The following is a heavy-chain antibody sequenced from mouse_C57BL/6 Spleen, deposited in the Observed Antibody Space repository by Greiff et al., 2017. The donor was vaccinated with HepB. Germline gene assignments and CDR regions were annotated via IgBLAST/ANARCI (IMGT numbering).Heavy chain of an antibody. J-gene: IGHJ3*01. CDR2: INPNYGTT. CDR3: ARGGYGNYLAWFAY. V-gene: IGHV1-39*01. CDR1: GYSFTDYN. Sequence: VQLKQSGPELVKPGASVKISCKASGYSFTDYNMNWVKQSNGKSLEWIGVINPNYGTTSYNQKFKGKATLTVDQSSSTAYMQLNSLTSEDSAVYYCARGGYGNYLAWFAYWGQGTLVTVSA. D-gene: IGHD2-1*01.